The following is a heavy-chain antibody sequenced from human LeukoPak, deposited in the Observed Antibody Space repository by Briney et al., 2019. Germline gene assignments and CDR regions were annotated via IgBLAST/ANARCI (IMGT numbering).Heavy chain of an antibody. Sequence: GGSLRLSCAASGFTFSSYSMNWVRQAPGKGLEWVANIKQDGSEKYYVDSVKGRFTISRDNSKNTLYLQMNSLRAEDTAVYYCARGSSSWGGFDYWGQGTLVTVSS. J-gene: IGHJ4*02. CDR3: ARGSSSWGGFDY. V-gene: IGHV3-7*04. D-gene: IGHD6-13*01. CDR2: IKQDGSEK. CDR1: GFTFSSYS.